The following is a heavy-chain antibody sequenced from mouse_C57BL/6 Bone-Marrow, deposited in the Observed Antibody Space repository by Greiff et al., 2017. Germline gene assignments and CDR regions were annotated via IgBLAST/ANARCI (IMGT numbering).Heavy chain of an antibody. CDR1: GFTFSDYG. CDR2: ISNLAYSI. Sequence: EVKLQESGGGLVQPGGSLKLSCAASGFTFSDYGMAWVRQAPRKGPEWVAFISNLAYSIYYADTVTGRFTISRENAKNTLYLEMSSLRSEDTAMYYCARHGRDGYPWFAYWGQGTLVTVSA. CDR3: ARHGRDGYPWFAY. V-gene: IGHV5-15*01. D-gene: IGHD2-3*01. J-gene: IGHJ3*01.